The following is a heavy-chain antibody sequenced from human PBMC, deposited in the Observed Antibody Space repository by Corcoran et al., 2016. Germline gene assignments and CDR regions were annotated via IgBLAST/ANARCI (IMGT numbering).Heavy chain of an antibody. Sequence: EVQLVESGGGLVKPGGSLRLSCAASGFTFSSYSMNWVRQAPGKGLEWVSSISSSSSYIYYADSVKGRFTISRDNAKNSLYLQMNSLRAEDTAVYYCARELGGATLPDYWGQGTLVTVSS. J-gene: IGHJ4*02. CDR1: GFTFSSYS. CDR3: ARELGGATLPDY. V-gene: IGHV3-21*01. CDR2: ISSSSSYI. D-gene: IGHD1-26*01.